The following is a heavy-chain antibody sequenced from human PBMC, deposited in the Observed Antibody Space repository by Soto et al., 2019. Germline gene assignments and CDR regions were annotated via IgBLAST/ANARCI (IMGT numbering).Heavy chain of an antibody. CDR2: ISSSSSTI. V-gene: IGHV3-48*02. CDR3: ARGQAYYDILTGYYFDY. Sequence: PGGSLRLSCAASGFTFSSYSMNWVRQAPGKGLEWVSYISSSSSTIYYADSVKGRFTISRDNAKNSLYLQMNSLRDEDTAVYYCARGQAYYDILTGYYFDYWVQGALVTVSS. D-gene: IGHD3-9*01. J-gene: IGHJ4*02. CDR1: GFTFSSYS.